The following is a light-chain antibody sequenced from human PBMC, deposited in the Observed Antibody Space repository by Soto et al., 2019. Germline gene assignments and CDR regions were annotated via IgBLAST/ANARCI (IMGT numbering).Light chain of an antibody. J-gene: IGKJ1*01. CDR3: QHSYGIPMWT. CDR2: GAS. Sequence: DIQMAQSPSSLSASVGDRVTITCRASQSISTYLNWYQQKPGKAPKLLIYGASSLQSGVPSRFSGSGSGTDFTFTISSLQPEDFATYYCQHSYGIPMWTFGQGTKVEIK. V-gene: IGKV1-39*01. CDR1: QSISTY.